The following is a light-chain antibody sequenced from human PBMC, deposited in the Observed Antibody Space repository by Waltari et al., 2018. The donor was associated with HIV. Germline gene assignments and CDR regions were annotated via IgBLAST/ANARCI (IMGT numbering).Light chain of an antibody. CDR3: QQYDSYSLT. J-gene: IGKJ2*01. CDR2: KAS. CDR1: QMINSA. Sequence: DIQMTQYPSTLSASIGDRVTITCRASQMINSALAWYQQKPGKAPKLLIYKASSLQSDVPSRFSGSESGTEFTLTISSLQSDDFATYYCQQYDSYSLTFGQGTKLEIK. V-gene: IGKV1-5*03.